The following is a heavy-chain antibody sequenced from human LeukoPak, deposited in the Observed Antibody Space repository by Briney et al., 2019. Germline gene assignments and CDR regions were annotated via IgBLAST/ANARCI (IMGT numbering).Heavy chain of an antibody. D-gene: IGHD3-22*01. CDR3: ARGTLYYDSSGHTWYFDL. CDR1: GGTISSYY. Sequence: SETLSLTCTVSGGTISSYYWSWIRQPPGKGLEWIGYIYYSGSTNYNPSLKSRVTISVDTSKNQFSLKLSSVTAADTAVYYCARGTLYYDSSGHTWYFDLWGRGTLVTVSS. V-gene: IGHV4-59*01. CDR2: IYYSGST. J-gene: IGHJ2*01.